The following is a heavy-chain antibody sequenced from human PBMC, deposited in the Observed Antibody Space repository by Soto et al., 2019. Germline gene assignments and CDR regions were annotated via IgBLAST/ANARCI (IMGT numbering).Heavy chain of an antibody. CDR3: ARAVGDPLYDLDY. Sequence: QVQLQESGPGLVRPSETLSLTCTVSSDSISSYYWIWIRQSPGKGLEWIGYTDYSGNTNYNPSLKSRDTISGDTSKNQFSLRLSSVTAADTAVYYCARAVGDPLYDLDYWGQGTLVTVSS. J-gene: IGHJ4*02. CDR2: TDYSGNT. D-gene: IGHD6-19*01. V-gene: IGHV4-59*08. CDR1: SDSISSYY.